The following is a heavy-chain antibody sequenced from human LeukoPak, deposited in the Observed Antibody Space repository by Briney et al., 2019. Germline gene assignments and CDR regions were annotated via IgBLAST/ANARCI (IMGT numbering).Heavy chain of an antibody. J-gene: IGHJ5*01. CDR2: INPNSGGT. CDR3: ARPWEITMSERSYNWFDS. V-gene: IGHV1-2*02. CDR1: GYTCTAYY. D-gene: IGHD1-26*01. Sequence: ASVKVSCKASGYTCTAYYIHWVRQAPGQGLEWMGRINPNSGGTNYAQKFQGRVTMTRDTSISTAYMELSRLRSDDTAVYFCARPWEITMSERSYNWFDSWGQGTLVTVSS.